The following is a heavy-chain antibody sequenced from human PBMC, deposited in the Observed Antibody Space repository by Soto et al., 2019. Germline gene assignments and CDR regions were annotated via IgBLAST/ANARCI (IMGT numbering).Heavy chain of an antibody. V-gene: IGHV4-30-2*01. Sequence: QLQLQESGSGLVKPSQTLSLTCAVSGGSISSGGYSWSWIRQPPGKGLEWIGYIYHSGSTYYNPALKSRVTISVARSKNQFSRKLSSVTAADTAVYYCAGVGCSGGSCSHYWYSDLGGRGTLVTVSS. J-gene: IGHJ2*01. CDR3: AGVGCSGGSCSHYWYSDL. CDR1: GGSISSGGYS. D-gene: IGHD2-15*01. CDR2: IYHSGST.